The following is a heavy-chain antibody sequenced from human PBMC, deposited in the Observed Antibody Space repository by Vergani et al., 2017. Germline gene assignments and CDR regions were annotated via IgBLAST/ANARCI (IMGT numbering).Heavy chain of an antibody. CDR3: ASIGSGGSIPDGAY. CDR2: INHSGST. J-gene: IGHJ4*02. CDR1: GGSFSGYY. Sequence: QVQLQQWGAGLLKPSETLSLTCAVYGGSFSGYYWSWIRQPPGKGLEWIGEINHSGSTNYNPSLKSRVTISVDTSKNQFSLKLSSVTAADTAVYYCASIGSGGSIPDGAYWGQGTLVTVSS. V-gene: IGHV4-34*01. D-gene: IGHD2-15*01.